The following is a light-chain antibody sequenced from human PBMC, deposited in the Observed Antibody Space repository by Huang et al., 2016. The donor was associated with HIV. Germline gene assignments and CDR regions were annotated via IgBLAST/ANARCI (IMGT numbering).Light chain of an antibody. CDR1: QSLVHSDGSTY. J-gene: IGKJ1*01. Sequence: DVVMTQSPLSLPVTLGQPASISCRSSQSLVHSDGSTYLSWFQQRPGQSPRRLIYKVSNRDSGGPDRFSGSGSGTDFTLKISRVEAEDVGVYYCMQGTHWPRTFGQGTKVEIK. CDR3: MQGTHWPRT. V-gene: IGKV2-30*02. CDR2: KVS.